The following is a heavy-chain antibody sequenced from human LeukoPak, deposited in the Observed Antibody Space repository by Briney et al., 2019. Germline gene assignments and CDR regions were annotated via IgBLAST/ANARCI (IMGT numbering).Heavy chain of an antibody. CDR3: ARDVPAAMRSTLDS. V-gene: IGHV1-18*01. Sequence: ASVKVSCRASGYTFINYGLSWVRQAPGQGLEWMGWISAYSGNTVYAQRLQGRVTMTIDTSTITAYMELRSLRSDDTAVYYCARDVPAAMRSTLDSWGQGTLVTVSS. J-gene: IGHJ4*02. CDR1: GYTFINYG. D-gene: IGHD2-2*01. CDR2: ISAYSGNT.